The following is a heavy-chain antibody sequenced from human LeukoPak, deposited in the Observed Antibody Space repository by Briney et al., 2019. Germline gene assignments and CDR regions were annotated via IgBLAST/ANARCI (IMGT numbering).Heavy chain of an antibody. J-gene: IGHJ4*02. CDR1: GYTFTSYY. D-gene: IGHD6-13*01. CDR2: INPSGGST. V-gene: IGHV1-46*01. CDR3: ARADRRRPPYSSSWYSENIFDY. Sequence: GASVKVSCKASGYTFTSYYMNWVRQAPGQGLEWMGIINPSGGSTSYAQKFQGRVTMTRDTSTSTVYMELSSLRSEDMAVYYCARADRRRPPYSSSWYSENIFDYWGQGTLVTVSS.